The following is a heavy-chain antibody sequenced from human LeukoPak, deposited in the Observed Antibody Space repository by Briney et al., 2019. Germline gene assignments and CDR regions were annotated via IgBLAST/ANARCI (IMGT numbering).Heavy chain of an antibody. D-gene: IGHD5-12*01. V-gene: IGHV5-51*01. CDR3: ARHLVAPDY. J-gene: IGHJ4*02. CDR1: GYCFTSYW. CDR2: IYPGDSDT. Sequence: GAALKISCKGAGYCFTSYWIGWGRQMPGKGLEWVGIIYPGDSDTNYSPSFQGQVTISAEKSNSTPFLQWMSLQTSDTAMYFCARHLVAPDYWGQGTLVTVSS.